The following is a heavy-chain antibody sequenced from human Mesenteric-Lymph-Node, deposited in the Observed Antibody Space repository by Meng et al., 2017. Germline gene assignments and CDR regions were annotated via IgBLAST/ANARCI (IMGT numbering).Heavy chain of an antibody. J-gene: IGHJ5*02. V-gene: IGHV1-3*01. CDR2: INAGNGNT. Sequence: QVHLVQSGAEVKKPGALVKAPCKASGYTFTTYAIHWVRQAPGQRLEWMGWINAGNGNTRYSQKFQGRVSITRDTSASTAYMELSSLRSEDTAVYYCARCIAVAGNWFDPWGQGTLVTVSS. CDR3: ARCIAVAGNWFDP. CDR1: GYTFTTYA. D-gene: IGHD6-19*01.